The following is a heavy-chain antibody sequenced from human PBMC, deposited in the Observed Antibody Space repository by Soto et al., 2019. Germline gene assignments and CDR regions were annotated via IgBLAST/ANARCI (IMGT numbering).Heavy chain of an antibody. V-gene: IGHV4-59*01. D-gene: IGHD1-26*01. CDR1: GGSISNYY. CDR3: ARDPGGRFDS. J-gene: IGHJ4*02. Sequence: SETLSLTCTVSGGSISNYYWSWIRQPPGGGLEWIGYIYYSGSTNYNPALKSRLTISVGTSRKEFSLRLTSVTAADSAVYYCARDPGGRFDSWGQGTLVTVSS. CDR2: IYYSGST.